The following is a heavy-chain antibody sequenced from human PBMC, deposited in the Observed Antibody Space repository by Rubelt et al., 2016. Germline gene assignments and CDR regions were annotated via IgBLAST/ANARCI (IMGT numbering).Heavy chain of an antibody. D-gene: IGHD5-18*01. Sequence: QVQLQESGPGLVKPSETLSLTCTVSGGSISSYYWSWIRQPPGKGLEWIGYIYYSGGTNYNPSLRGRATISVDTSKNQSSLKLSSVTAADTAIYYCATCNTAMVASDYWGQGTLVTVSP. CDR3: ATCNTAMVASDY. CDR2: IYYSGGT. J-gene: IGHJ4*02. V-gene: IGHV4-59*01. CDR1: GGSISSYY.